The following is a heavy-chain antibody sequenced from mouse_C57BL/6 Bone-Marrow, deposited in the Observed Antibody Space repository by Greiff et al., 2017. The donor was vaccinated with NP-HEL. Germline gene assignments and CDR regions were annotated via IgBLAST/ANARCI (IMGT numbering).Heavy chain of an antibody. D-gene: IGHD1-1*01. CDR2: ISSGGSYT. J-gene: IGHJ1*03. V-gene: IGHV5-6*01. Sequence: EVQLVESGGDLVKPGGSLKLSCAASGFTFSSYGMSWVRQTPDKRLEWVATISSGGSYTYYPDSVKGRFTISRDNAKNTLHLQMSSLKSEDTAMYYCARGRFYYYGSSHWYFDVWGTGTTVTVSS. CDR1: GFTFSSYG. CDR3: ARGRFYYYGSSHWYFDV.